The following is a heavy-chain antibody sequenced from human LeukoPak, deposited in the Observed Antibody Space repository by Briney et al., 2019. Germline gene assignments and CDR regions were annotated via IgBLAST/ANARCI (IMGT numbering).Heavy chain of an antibody. CDR2: IYLGDSDT. D-gene: IGHD2-21*01. V-gene: IGHV5-51*01. CDR1: GYSFTSYW. CDR3: ARHRDRGVASRYSFDY. J-gene: IGHJ4*02. Sequence: GESLKISCKGSGYSFTSYWIAWVRQMPGKGLEWMGIIYLGDSDTRYSPSFQGQVTISTDKSINTAYLQWSSLKASDTAMYYCARHRDRGVASRYSFDYWGQGTLVTVSS.